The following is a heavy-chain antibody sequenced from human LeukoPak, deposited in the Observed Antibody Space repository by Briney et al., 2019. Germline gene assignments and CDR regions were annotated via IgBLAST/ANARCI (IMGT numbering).Heavy chain of an antibody. Sequence: GGSLRLSCAASGFTFSSNSMSLVRQAPGKGLEWVSVIGGSGTITYYADSVKGRFTISRDNSKNTLYLQMNSLRADDTAVYYCAKDPRRFDYWGQGTLVTVSS. CDR1: GFTFSSNS. CDR2: IGGSGTIT. J-gene: IGHJ4*02. CDR3: AKDPRRFDY. V-gene: IGHV3-23*01.